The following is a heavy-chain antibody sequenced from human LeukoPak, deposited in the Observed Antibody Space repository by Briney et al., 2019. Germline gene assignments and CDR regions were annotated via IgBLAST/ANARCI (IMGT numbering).Heavy chain of an antibody. CDR3: AKDGFDRTIFGVVIRYYYYMDV. V-gene: IGHV3-43D*03. J-gene: IGHJ6*03. Sequence: GGSLRLSCAASGFTFDDYAMHWARQAPGKGLEWVSLISWDGGSTYYADSVKGRFTISRDNSKNSLYLQMNSLRAEDTALYYCAKDGFDRTIFGVVIRYYYYMDVWGKGTTVTVSS. CDR1: GFTFDDYA. D-gene: IGHD3-3*01. CDR2: ISWDGGST.